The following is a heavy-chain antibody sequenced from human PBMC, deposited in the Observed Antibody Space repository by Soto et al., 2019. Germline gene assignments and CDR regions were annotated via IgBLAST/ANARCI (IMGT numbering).Heavy chain of an antibody. D-gene: IGHD2-15*01. V-gene: IGHV1-69*02. CDR1: GGTFSSYT. J-gene: IGHJ5*02. CDR2: IIPILGIA. Sequence: SSVKVSCKASGGTFSSYTISWVRQAPGQGLEWMGRIIPILGIANYAQKFQGRVTITADRSTSTAYMELRSLRSDDTAVYYCASDVSSGGRMPWGQGTLVTVSS. CDR3: ASDVSSGGRMP.